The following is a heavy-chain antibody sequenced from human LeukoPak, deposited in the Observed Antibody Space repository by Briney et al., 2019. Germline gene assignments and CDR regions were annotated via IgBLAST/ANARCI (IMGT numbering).Heavy chain of an antibody. Sequence: ASVKVSCKASGYTFTGYYMHWVRQAPGQGLEWMGWISAYNGNTHYAQKLQCRVTMTTDTSTSTVYMELRSLRSDDTAVYYCARGSPPRRNYDSRGYYSYYFDYWGQGTLVTVSS. CDR1: GYTFTGYY. CDR2: ISAYNGNT. D-gene: IGHD3-22*01. J-gene: IGHJ4*02. V-gene: IGHV1-18*04. CDR3: ARGSPPRRNYDSRGYYSYYFDY.